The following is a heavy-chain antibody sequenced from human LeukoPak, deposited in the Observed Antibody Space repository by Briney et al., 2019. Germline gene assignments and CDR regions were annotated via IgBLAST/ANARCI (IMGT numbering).Heavy chain of an antibody. V-gene: IGHV1-46*01. CDR2: INPSGGST. J-gene: IGHJ6*03. D-gene: IGHD5-18*01. CDR1: GYTFTSYY. Sequence: EASVKVSCKASGYTFTSYYMHWVRQAPGQGLEWMGIINPSGGSTSYAQKFQGRVTMTRDTSTSTVYMELSSLRSEDTAVYYCARGYSPRDYYYYMDVWGKGTTVTVSS. CDR3: ARGYSPRDYYYYMDV.